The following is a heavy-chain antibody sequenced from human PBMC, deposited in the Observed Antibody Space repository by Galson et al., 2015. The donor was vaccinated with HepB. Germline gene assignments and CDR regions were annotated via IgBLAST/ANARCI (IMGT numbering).Heavy chain of an antibody. CDR3: ARDAYDFWSGYYALDY. CDR2: ISSNSSTI. Sequence: SLRLSCAASGFTFSSYSMNWVRQAPGKGLEWVSYISSNSSTIYYADSVKGRFTISRDNAKNSLYLQMNSLRAEDTAVYYCARDAYDFWSGYYALDYWGQGTLVTVSS. V-gene: IGHV3-48*01. CDR1: GFTFSSYS. D-gene: IGHD3-3*01. J-gene: IGHJ4*02.